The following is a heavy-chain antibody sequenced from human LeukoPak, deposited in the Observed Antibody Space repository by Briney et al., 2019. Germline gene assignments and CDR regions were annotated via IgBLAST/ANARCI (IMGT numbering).Heavy chain of an antibody. D-gene: IGHD5-18*01. J-gene: IGHJ4*02. CDR3: ARDLSGVTGYTYSRGIDY. V-gene: IGHV3-7*01. CDR2: IKKDGSEK. CDR1: GFTFSSYW. Sequence: PGGSLRLSCAASGFTFSSYWMSWVRQAPGKGLEWVANIKKDGSEKYYVDSVKGRFTISRDNAKTSLYLQMNSLRAEDTAVYYCARDLSGVTGYTYSRGIDYWGQGTLVTVSS.